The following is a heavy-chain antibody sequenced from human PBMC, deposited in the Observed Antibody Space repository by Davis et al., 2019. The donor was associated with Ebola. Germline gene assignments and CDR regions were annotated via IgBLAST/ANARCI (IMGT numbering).Heavy chain of an antibody. Sequence: GESLKISCAASGITFTTYWIGLCRPLPEGGVEWMGLIYTSDIATSYRPSFRGRVTISADKSMKTAFLQWSSLKASESGMYYCASIRRTITGMEDGFDIWGQGTMVTVCS. V-gene: IGHV5-51*01. D-gene: IGHD2-8*02. CDR3: ASIRRTITGMEDGFDI. CDR2: IYTSDIAT. J-gene: IGHJ3*02. CDR1: GITFTTYW.